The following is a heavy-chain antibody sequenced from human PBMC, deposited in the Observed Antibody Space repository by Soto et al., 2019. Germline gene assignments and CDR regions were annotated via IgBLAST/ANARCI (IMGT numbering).Heavy chain of an antibody. CDR2: MNPYSGDT. V-gene: IGHV1-2*06. D-gene: IGHD6-6*01. CDR1: GYTFIDSY. CDR3: AREGDYSSSSGLLSH. Sequence: QVQLTQSGTEVKKPGASVKVSCKASGYTFIDSYIFWVRQAPGQGLEWMGRMNPYSGDTSYAQKFQGRVTMTRDTTISTAFMELRSLRSDDTAVYYCAREGDYSSSSGLLSHWGQGSLVTVSS. J-gene: IGHJ4*02.